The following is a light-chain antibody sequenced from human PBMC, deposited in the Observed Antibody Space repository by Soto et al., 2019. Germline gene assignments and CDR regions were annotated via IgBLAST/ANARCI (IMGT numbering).Light chain of an antibody. CDR2: EVT. Sequence: QSVRTQPPSASGSPGQSVTISCTGTSSDVGGYNYVSWYQQHPGKAPKLIIYEVTNRPSGVPNRFSGSKSGNTASLTISGLQAEDEADYYCSSNSSSSPYVFGTGTKVPVL. CDR1: SSDVGGYNY. V-gene: IGLV2-8*01. CDR3: SSNSSSSPYV. J-gene: IGLJ1*01.